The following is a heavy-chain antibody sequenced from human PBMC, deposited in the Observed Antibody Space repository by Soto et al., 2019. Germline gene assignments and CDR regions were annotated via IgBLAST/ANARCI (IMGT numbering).Heavy chain of an antibody. Sequence: VQLVQSGAEVKKPGASVKVSCQASGYTFTSYGIAWVRQAPGQDLEWMGWISAYNGDTNYAQRLQGRVTMTTDTSTSTVYMELKSLKSDDTAMYYCARDQEYSTSGLYWFDLWGQGTLVTVSA. CDR3: ARDQEYSTSGLYWFDL. CDR2: ISAYNGDT. CDR1: GYTFTSYG. J-gene: IGHJ5*02. V-gene: IGHV1-18*04. D-gene: IGHD6-6*01.